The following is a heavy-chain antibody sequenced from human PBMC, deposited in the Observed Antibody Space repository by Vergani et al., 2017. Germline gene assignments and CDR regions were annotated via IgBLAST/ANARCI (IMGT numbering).Heavy chain of an antibody. CDR1: GYTFTGYY. V-gene: IGHV1-2*02. CDR2: INPNSGGT. Sequence: QVQLVQSGAEVKKPGASVKVSCKASGYTFTGYYMHWVRQAPGQGLEWMGWINPNSGGTNYAQKFQGRVTMTRDTSISTAYMELSRLRSDDTAVYYCARPYYYDSSKRVVDYWGQGTLVTVSS. CDR3: ARPYYYDSSKRVVDY. D-gene: IGHD3-22*01. J-gene: IGHJ4*02.